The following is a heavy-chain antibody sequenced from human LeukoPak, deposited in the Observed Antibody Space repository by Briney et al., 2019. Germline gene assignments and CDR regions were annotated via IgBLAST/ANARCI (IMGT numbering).Heavy chain of an antibody. D-gene: IGHD6-13*01. J-gene: IGHJ6*03. Sequence: SGGSLRLSCAAYGFTFSSYSMNWVRQAPGKGLEWVSRINSDGSSTSYADSVKGRFTISRDNAKNSLYLQMNSLRAEDTAVYYCARGIAAAGGYYYMDVWGKGTTVTVSS. V-gene: IGHV3-74*01. CDR2: INSDGSST. CDR3: ARGIAAAGGYYYMDV. CDR1: GFTFSSYS.